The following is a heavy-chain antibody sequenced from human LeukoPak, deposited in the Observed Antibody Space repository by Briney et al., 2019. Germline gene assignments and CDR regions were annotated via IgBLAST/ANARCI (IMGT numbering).Heavy chain of an antibody. Sequence: PGGSLRLSCAASGFTFRSYWMHWVRQAPGKGLVWVSRINGDGSTTTYADSVKGRFTISRDNAKNTLYLQMNSLRVEDTAVYYCARSDWFDPWGQGTLVIVSS. CDR3: ARSDWFDP. J-gene: IGHJ5*02. V-gene: IGHV3-74*01. CDR1: GFTFRSYW. CDR2: INGDGSTT.